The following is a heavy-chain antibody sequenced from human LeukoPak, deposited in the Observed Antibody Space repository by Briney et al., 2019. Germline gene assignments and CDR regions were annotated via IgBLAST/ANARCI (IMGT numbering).Heavy chain of an antibody. V-gene: IGHV3-74*01. CDR2: INPDGSQT. D-gene: IGHD7-27*01. Sequence: PGGSLRLSCAASGFTFNTYWMHWVRQAPGKGLVWVSHINPDGSQTNYADSVKGRFTISRDNSKNTLYLEMIRLRADDTAVYYCAKDYKVRSGEPPVDYWGQGTLVTVSS. CDR1: GFTFNTYW. CDR3: AKDYKVRSGEPPVDY. J-gene: IGHJ4*02.